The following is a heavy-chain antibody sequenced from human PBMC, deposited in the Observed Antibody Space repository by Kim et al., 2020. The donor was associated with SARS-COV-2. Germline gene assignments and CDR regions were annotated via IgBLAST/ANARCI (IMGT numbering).Heavy chain of an antibody. CDR1: GFTFSTYA. CDR2: ISYDGSNK. V-gene: IGHV3-30*04. D-gene: IGHD3-16*02. Sequence: GGSLRLSCAASGFTFSTYAMHWVRQAPGKGLEWVTVISYDGSNKYDADSVKGRFTISRDNSENTLYLQMNSLRAEDTAMYYCARGESDYVWGSYRPFGYWGQGTLVTVSS. J-gene: IGHJ4*02. CDR3: ARGESDYVWGSYRPFGY.